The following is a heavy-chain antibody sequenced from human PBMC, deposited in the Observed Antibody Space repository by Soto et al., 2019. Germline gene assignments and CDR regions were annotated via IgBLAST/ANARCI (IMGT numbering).Heavy chain of an antibody. V-gene: IGHV4-34*01. CDR2: INHSGST. D-gene: IGHD3-3*01. CDR1: GGSFSGYY. CDR3: ARGLTYYDFWSGYSRPYYYYGMDV. Sequence: PSETLSLTCAVYGGSFSGYYWSWIRQPPGKGLEWIGEINHSGSTNYNPSLKSRVTISVDTSKNQFSLKLSSVTAADTAVYYCARGLTYYDFWSGYSRPYYYYGMDVWGQGTTVTV. J-gene: IGHJ6*02.